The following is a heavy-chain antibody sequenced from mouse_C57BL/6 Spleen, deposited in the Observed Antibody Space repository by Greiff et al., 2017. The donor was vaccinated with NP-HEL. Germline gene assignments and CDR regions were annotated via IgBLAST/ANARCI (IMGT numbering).Heavy chain of an antibody. D-gene: IGHD1-1*01. J-gene: IGHJ2*01. CDR1: GYTFTSYW. Sequence: QVQLQQSGAELVKPGASVKLSCKASGYTFTSYWMQWVKQRPGQGLEWIGEIDPSDSYTNYNQKFKGKATLTVDTSSSTAYMQLSSLTSEDSAVYYCARSPNYYGSSSYFDYWGQGTTLTVSS. V-gene: IGHV1-50*01. CDR2: IDPSDSYT. CDR3: ARSPNYYGSSSYFDY.